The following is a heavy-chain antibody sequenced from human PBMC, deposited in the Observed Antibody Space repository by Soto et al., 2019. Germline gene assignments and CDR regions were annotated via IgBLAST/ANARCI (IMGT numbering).Heavy chain of an antibody. V-gene: IGHV6-1*01. CDR2: TYYRSKWYD. CDR1: GDSVSSNSAA. CDR3: ARGAGRGYCSGNTCYSPYNYYGMDV. D-gene: IGHD2-15*01. J-gene: IGHJ6*02. Sequence: PSQTLSLTCAISGDSVSSNSAAWNWVRQSPSRGLEWLGRTYYRSKWYDDYAGTVKSRITINPDTSKNQFSLHLNSGTPEDTALYYCARGAGRGYCSGNTCYSPYNYYGMDVWGEGTTVTVSS.